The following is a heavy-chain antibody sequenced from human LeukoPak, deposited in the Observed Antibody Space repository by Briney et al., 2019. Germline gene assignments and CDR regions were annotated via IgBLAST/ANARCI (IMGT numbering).Heavy chain of an antibody. CDR1: GCTFSSYA. V-gene: IGHV3-23*01. CDR3: AKDVAYTFDY. D-gene: IGHD3-16*01. CDR2: ISGSGGST. Sequence: GESLRLSCAASGCTFSSYAMNWVRKPPGKGQELVSAISGSGGSTYYADSVKGRFTISRDNSKITLYLQMNSLRTEDTAVYYCAKDVAYTFDYWGQGTLVTVSS. J-gene: IGHJ4*02.